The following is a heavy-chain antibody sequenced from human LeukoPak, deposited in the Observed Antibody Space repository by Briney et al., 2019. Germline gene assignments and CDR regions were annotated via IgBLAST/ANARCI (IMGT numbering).Heavy chain of an antibody. CDR3: ARGCLWLQLDF. V-gene: IGHV3-30*04. J-gene: IGHJ4*02. CDR1: GLTLSSYA. CDR2: ISYDGRNK. Sequence: PGGSLRLSCAASGLTLSSYAMSCVRQGPREGLEWVAVISYDGRNKYYADSLKGRFTISRDNSKNTLSLHMDSVRGEGPGVFYVARGCLWLQLDFWGQGTLVTVSS. D-gene: IGHD5-24*01.